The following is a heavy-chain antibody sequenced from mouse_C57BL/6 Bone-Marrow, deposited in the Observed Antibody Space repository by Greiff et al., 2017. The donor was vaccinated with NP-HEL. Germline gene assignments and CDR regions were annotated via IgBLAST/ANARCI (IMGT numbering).Heavy chain of an antibody. D-gene: IGHD2-2*01. V-gene: IGHV1-20*01. CDR3: ARRKGFYYGYGDWYFDV. CDR2: INPYNGDT. J-gene: IGHJ1*03. CDR1: GYSFTGYF. Sequence: EVQLQQSGPELVKPGDSVKISCKASGYSFTGYFMNWVMQSHGKSLEWIGRINPYNGDTFYNQKFKGKATLTVDKSSSTAHMELRSLTSEGAAVYYCARRKGFYYGYGDWYFDVWGTGTTVTVSS.